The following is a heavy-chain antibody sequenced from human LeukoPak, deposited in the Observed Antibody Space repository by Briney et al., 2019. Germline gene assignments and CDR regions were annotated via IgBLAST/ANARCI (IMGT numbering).Heavy chain of an antibody. Sequence: SETLSLTCSVPGDSIFSSTYYWGWIRQPPGKGLGWLGSIYSSGSTYYNPSLKSRVTISGDTSKNQFSLRLSSVTAADTAVYYCARHDYGDFNFDYWGQGTLVTVSS. V-gene: IGHV4-39*01. CDR2: IYSSGST. CDR3: ARHDYGDFNFDY. J-gene: IGHJ4*02. D-gene: IGHD4-17*01. CDR1: GDSIFSSTYY.